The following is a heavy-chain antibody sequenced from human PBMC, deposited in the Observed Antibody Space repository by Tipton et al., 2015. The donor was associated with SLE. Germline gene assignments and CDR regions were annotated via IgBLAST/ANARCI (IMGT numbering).Heavy chain of an antibody. Sequence: TLSLTCFVPGDSITSDIYYWGWISQPPGKGLEWIGSVYDSGTTHYNPSLKSRVTMSVDTSKTQFSLKLGSLTAADTAVYYCARGGDTSFYDGSGYRSDFDVWGPGSMVTVSS. J-gene: IGHJ3*01. CDR1: GDSITSDIYY. CDR3: ARGGDTSFYDGSGYRSDFDV. D-gene: IGHD3-22*01. V-gene: IGHV4-39*07. CDR2: VYDSGTT.